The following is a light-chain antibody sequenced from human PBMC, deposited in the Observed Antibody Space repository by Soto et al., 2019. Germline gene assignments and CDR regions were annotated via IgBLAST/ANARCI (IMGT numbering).Light chain of an antibody. CDR1: EGIRND. Sequence: DIQMTQTPSSLSASVGDRVTITCGASEGIRNDLGRYQQKPGKAPKRLIFAASSLQSGVPSRFSGSGSGTDFTLTISSLQPEDFATYYCLQYKNSPITFGQGTRQEI. V-gene: IGKV1-17*01. CDR3: LQYKNSPIT. CDR2: AAS. J-gene: IGKJ5*01.